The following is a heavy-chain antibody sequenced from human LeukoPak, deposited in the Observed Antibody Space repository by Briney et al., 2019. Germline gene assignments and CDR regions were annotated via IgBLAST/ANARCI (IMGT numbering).Heavy chain of an antibody. CDR1: GFTFSGHW. V-gene: IGHV3-7*01. J-gene: IGHJ4*02. Sequence: SVGSLRLSCAASGFTFSGHWMSWVRQAPGKGLEWVANINQGGSDKYYVGSVKGRFTISRDNANNLLYLQMNSLRGEDTAVYYCTRDRSRAEDDWGQGTLLTVSS. CDR3: TRDRSRAEDD. D-gene: IGHD1-14*01. CDR2: INQGGSDK.